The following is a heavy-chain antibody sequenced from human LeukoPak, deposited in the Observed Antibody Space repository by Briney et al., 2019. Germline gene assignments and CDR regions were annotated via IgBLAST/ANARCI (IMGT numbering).Heavy chain of an antibody. CDR1: GGTFSSDA. D-gene: IGHD2-15*01. CDR2: IIPIFGIA. Sequence: SVTVSCEASGGTFSSDAISRVGQAAGQELEGMGRIIPIFGIANYAQKFQGRVTITADKSTSTAYMELSSLRSEDTAVYYCARAQYCSGGSCYYDYWGQGTLVTVSS. J-gene: IGHJ4*02. CDR3: ARAQYCSGGSCYYDY. V-gene: IGHV1-69*04.